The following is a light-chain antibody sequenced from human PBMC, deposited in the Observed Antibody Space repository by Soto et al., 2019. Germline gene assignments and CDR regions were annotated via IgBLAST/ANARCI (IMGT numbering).Light chain of an antibody. Sequence: EIVLTQSPGTLSLSPGERATLSCRASQSVTSGYLACYQQTRGQAPSLLIYGASSRATVLPDRFSGSGSGSEFTLTISGLESEDFAVYYCQQCHSSLWTFGQGTRVEI. CDR2: GAS. J-gene: IGKJ1*01. CDR3: QQCHSSLWT. CDR1: QSVTSGY. V-gene: IGKV3-20*01.